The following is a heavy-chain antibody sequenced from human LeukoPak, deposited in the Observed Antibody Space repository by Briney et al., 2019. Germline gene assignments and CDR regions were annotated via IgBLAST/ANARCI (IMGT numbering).Heavy chain of an antibody. Sequence: GSVQVSCQASGYTFTGYYMHWVRQAPGQGLEWMGWINPNSGGTNYAQKFQGWVTMTRDTSISTAYMELSRLRSDDTAVYYCARSIVGATSLFDYWGQGTLVTVSS. J-gene: IGHJ4*02. CDR2: INPNSGGT. D-gene: IGHD1-26*01. CDR1: GYTFTGYY. V-gene: IGHV1-2*04. CDR3: ARSIVGATSLFDY.